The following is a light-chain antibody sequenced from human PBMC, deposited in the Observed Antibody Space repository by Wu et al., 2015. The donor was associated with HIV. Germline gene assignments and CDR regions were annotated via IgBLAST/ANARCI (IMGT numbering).Light chain of an antibody. CDR3: QQYNNWPRT. Sequence: ETVMTQSPATLSMSPGERATLSCRASQSISSNLAWYQQKPGQAPRLLIYGASTRATGFPARFSGSGSGTEFTLTISSLQSEDFAVYYCQQYNNWPRTFGQGPRWKSN. CDR1: QSISSN. V-gene: IGKV3-15*01. CDR2: GAS. J-gene: IGKJ1*01.